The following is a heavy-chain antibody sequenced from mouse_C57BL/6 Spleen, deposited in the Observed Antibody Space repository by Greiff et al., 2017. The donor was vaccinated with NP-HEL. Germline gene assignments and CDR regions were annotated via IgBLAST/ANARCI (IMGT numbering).Heavy chain of an antibody. CDR2: IDPEDGDT. CDR1: GFNIKDYY. J-gene: IGHJ4*01. Sequence: VQLKQSGAELVRPGASVKLSCTASGFNIKDYYMHWVKQRPEQGLEWIGRIDPEDGDTEYAPKFQGKATMTADTSSNTAYLQLSSLTSEDTAVYYCTSSSLQGAMDYWGQGTSVTVSS. V-gene: IGHV14-1*01. CDR3: TSSSLQGAMDY.